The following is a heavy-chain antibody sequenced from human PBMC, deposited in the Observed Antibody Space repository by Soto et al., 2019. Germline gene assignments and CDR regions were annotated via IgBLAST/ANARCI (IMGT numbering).Heavy chain of an antibody. D-gene: IGHD2-2*01. CDR1: GDSSSTSTYS. CDR2: IYRSGVT. J-gene: IGHJ5*02. CDR3: ARMAYTRGLRVDP. Sequence: TLSRTFSFSGDSSSTSTYSWSWIRQPPGKALEWVGFIYRSGVTSYNPSLKSRVSISLYTSRNQCSLKVRSVTAADTAVYYCARMAYTRGLRVDPWGPVTMVTVSS. V-gene: IGHV4-30-2*01.